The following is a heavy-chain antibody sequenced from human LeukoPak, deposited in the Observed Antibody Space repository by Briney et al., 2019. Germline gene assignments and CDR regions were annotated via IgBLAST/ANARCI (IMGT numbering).Heavy chain of an antibody. CDR1: GGSISSYY. J-gene: IGHJ3*02. CDR3: ARLNADYGDYPGDDAFDI. V-gene: IGHV4-59*01. Sequence: SETLSLTCTVSGGSISSYYWSWIRQPPGKGLEWIGYIYYSGSTNYNPSLKSRVTISVDTSKNQFSLKLSSVTAADTAVYYCARLNADYGDYPGDDAFDIWGQGTMVTVSS. CDR2: IYYSGST. D-gene: IGHD4-17*01.